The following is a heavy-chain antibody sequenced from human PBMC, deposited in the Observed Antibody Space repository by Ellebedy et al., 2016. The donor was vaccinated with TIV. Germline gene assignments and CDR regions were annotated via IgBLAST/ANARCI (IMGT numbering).Heavy chain of an antibody. Sequence: ASVKVSCKASGFSFVRSSMQWVRQARGQRLEWIGWIVVGSGNTNYAQKFQERVTITRDMSTSTVYMEMSSLRSEDTAVYYCAADGCGGDCTFDHWGQGTLVTVSS. V-gene: IGHV1-58*02. J-gene: IGHJ4*02. D-gene: IGHD2-21*02. CDR3: AADGCGGDCTFDH. CDR2: IVVGSGNT. CDR1: GFSFVRSS.